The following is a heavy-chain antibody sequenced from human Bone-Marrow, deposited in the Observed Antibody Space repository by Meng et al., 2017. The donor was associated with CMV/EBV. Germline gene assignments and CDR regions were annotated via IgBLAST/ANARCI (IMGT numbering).Heavy chain of an antibody. D-gene: IGHD3-10*01. Sequence: GESLKISCAASGFTVSSNYMSWVRQAPGKGLEWVSVIYSGGSTYYADSVKGRFTISRDNAKNSLYLQMNSLRAEDTAVYYCARDSRRFGELSPLGWGQGTRVTGSS. CDR2: IYSGGST. CDR3: ARDSRRFGELSPLG. V-gene: IGHV3-53*01. CDR1: GFTVSSNY. J-gene: IGHJ4*02.